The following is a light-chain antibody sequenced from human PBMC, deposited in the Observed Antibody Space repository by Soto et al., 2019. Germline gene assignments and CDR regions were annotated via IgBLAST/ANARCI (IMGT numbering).Light chain of an antibody. CDR3: QQYNSYSAT. CDR1: QSISSW. J-gene: IGKJ1*01. Sequence: DIQMTQSPSTLSASVGDRVTITCRASQSISSWLAWYQQKPGKAPKLLTYKASSLESGVPSRFSGSGSGTEFTLTISCLQPDDFATYYCQQYNSYSATFGQGTKVEIK. V-gene: IGKV1-5*03. CDR2: KAS.